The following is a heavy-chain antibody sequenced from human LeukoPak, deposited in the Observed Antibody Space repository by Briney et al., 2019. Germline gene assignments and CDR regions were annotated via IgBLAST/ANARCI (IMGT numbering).Heavy chain of an antibody. J-gene: IGHJ4*02. Sequence: SGGSLRLSCAASGFTFSSYGMHWVRQAPGKGLEWVAVISYDGSNKYYADSVKGRFTISRDNSKNTLYLQMNSLRAEDTAVYYCARDYDFWSGYYIGYFDYWGQGTLVTVSS. CDR2: ISYDGSNK. CDR1: GFTFSSYG. CDR3: ARDYDFWSGYYIGYFDY. V-gene: IGHV3-30*03. D-gene: IGHD3-3*01.